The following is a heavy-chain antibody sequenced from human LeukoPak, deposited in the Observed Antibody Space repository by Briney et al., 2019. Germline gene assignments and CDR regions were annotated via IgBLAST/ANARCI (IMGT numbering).Heavy chain of an antibody. Sequence: ASVKVSCKASGYTFTGHYMHWVRQAPGQGLERLGWINPNSGSTYYAQKFHGRVTMTSDTSINTAYMEMSGLNSDDTAFYYCSTTNYRNSSGYRFDSWGQGTLVTVSS. CDR1: GYTFTGHY. CDR3: STTNYRNSSGYRFDS. D-gene: IGHD3-22*01. CDR2: INPNSGST. J-gene: IGHJ4*02. V-gene: IGHV1-2*02.